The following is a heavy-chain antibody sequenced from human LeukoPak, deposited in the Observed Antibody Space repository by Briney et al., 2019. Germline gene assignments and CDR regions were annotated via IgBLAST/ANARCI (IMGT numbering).Heavy chain of an antibody. D-gene: IGHD6-13*01. CDR3: ARDPHRIAAADY. J-gene: IGHJ4*02. Sequence: SETLSLTCTVSGGSISSSSYYWGWIRQPPGQGLEWIGSIYYSGSTYYNPSLKSRVTISVDTSKNQFSLKLSSVTAADTAVYYCARDPHRIAAADYWGQGTLVTVSS. V-gene: IGHV4-39*07. CDR2: IYYSGST. CDR1: GGSISSSSYY.